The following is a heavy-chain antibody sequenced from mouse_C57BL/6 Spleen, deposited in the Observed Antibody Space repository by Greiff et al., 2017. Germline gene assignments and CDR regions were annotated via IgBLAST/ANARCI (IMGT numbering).Heavy chain of an antibody. J-gene: IGHJ3*01. Sequence: VQLQQSGPELVKPGASVKLSCKASGYTFTDYYMNWVKQSPGKSLEWIGDINPNNGGTSYNQKFKGKATLTVDKSSSTAYMELRRLTSENSAVYYCARFESYGSTLFDYWGQGTLVTVSA. CDR3: ARFESYGSTLFDY. V-gene: IGHV1-26*01. D-gene: IGHD1-1*01. CDR1: GYTFTDYY. CDR2: INPNNGGT.